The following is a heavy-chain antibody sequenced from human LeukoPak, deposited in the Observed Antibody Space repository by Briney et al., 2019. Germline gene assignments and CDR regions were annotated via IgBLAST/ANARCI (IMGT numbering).Heavy chain of an antibody. CDR3: AKIQPSNWEGGY. CDR2: ISGSGGGT. V-gene: IGHV3-23*01. Sequence: GGSLRLSCAASGFTFSSYATSWVRQAPGKGLEWVSAISGSGGGTYYADSVKGRFTISRDNSKNTLYLQMNSLRAEDTAVYYCAKIQPSNWEGGYWGQGTLVTVSS. D-gene: IGHD7-27*01. CDR1: GFTFSSYA. J-gene: IGHJ4*02.